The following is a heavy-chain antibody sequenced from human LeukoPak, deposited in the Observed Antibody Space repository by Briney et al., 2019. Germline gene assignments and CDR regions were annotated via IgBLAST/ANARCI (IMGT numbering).Heavy chain of an antibody. J-gene: IGHJ4*02. CDR3: AKDLGWELPAEAY. CDR1: GFTVSSNY. D-gene: IGHD1-26*01. Sequence: GGSLRLSCAASGFTVSSNYMSWVRQATGKRLEWVSVIYSGGSTYYADSVKGRFTISRDNSKNTLYLQMNSLRAEDTAMYFCAKDLGWELPAEAYWGQGILVTVSS. CDR2: IYSGGST. V-gene: IGHV3-53*01.